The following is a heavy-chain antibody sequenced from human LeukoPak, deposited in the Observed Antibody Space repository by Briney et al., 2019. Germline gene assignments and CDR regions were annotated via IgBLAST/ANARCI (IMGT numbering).Heavy chain of an antibody. CDR3: AKDPSSSVGHFDY. V-gene: IGHV3-7*01. Sequence: GGSLRLSCVASGFTFSVYWMSWVRQAPGKGLEWVANIKEDGSEKYYVDSVKGRFTISRDNSKNTLYLRMNSLRAEDTAVYYCAKDPSSSVGHFDYWGQGTLVTVSS. J-gene: IGHJ4*02. CDR2: IKEDGSEK. D-gene: IGHD6-19*01. CDR1: GFTFSVYW.